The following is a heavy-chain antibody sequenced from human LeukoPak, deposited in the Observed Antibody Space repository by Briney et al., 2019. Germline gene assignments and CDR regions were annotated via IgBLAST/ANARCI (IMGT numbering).Heavy chain of an antibody. J-gene: IGHJ4*02. V-gene: IGHV3-21*01. D-gene: IGHD6-19*01. CDR1: GFTFSSYS. Sequence: GGSLRLSCAASGFTFSSYSMNWVRQAPGKGLEWVSSISSSSSYIYYADSVKGRFTISRDNAKNSLYLQMNSLRAEDTAVYYCAREGLSIAVGLAGYWGQGTLVTVSS. CDR2: ISSSSSYI. CDR3: AREGLSIAVGLAGY.